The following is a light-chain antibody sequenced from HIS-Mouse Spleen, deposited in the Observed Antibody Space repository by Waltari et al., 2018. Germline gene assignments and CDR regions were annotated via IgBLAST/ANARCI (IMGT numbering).Light chain of an antibody. J-gene: IGLJ2*01. Sequence: SYELTQPPSVSVSPGQTARITCLGDALPKKYAYWDQQKSGQAPVLVIYEDSKRPSGIPERFSGSSSGTMATLTISGAQVEDEADYYCYSTDSSGNHRVFGGGTKLTVL. V-gene: IGLV3-10*01. CDR3: YSTDSSGNHRV. CDR2: EDS. CDR1: ALPKKY.